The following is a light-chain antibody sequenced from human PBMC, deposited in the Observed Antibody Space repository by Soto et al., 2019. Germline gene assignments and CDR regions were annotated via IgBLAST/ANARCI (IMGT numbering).Light chain of an antibody. V-gene: IGKV3D-15*01. CDR2: GAS. CDR1: QAISRN. CDR3: QQYGASPWT. Sequence: EIVMTQSPATLSVSRGERATLSCRANQAISRNLAWYQQKPGQAPRLLIYGASTRATGIPDRFSGSGSGTDFSLIIGRLEPEDFAVYICQQYGASPWTFGQGTKVDIK. J-gene: IGKJ1*01.